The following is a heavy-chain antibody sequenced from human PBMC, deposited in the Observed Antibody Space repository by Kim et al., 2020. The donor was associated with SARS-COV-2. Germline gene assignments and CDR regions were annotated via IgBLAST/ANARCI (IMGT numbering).Heavy chain of an antibody. CDR1: GFNFGDYD. Sequence: GGSLRLSCEGSGFNFGDYDMHWVRQGPGKGLEWVSSISWNSGTKGYADSVKGRFXISRDXXKKSXFLQMQSLRPEDTXXDYXAXEGXXXRRXXDLWXXGTMXXVSX. V-gene: IGHV3-9*01. CDR2: ISWNSGTK. CDR3: AXEGXXXRRXXDL. J-gene: IGHJ3*01.